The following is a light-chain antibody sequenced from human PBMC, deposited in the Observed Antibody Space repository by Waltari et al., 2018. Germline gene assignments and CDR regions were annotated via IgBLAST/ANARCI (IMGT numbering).Light chain of an antibody. J-gene: IGLJ2*01. CDR2: VVN. Sequence: QSALTHLPSVSGSPGQSLPISSSETNSDFVVYTFSFWSKQNPGTPPKYIIYVVNSGPSGISVRFSGSKSGNTASLAISGLQAEDEADYYRSAHSASSTHVLFGGGTKLTVL. V-gene: IGLV2-14*03. CDR3: SAHSASSTHVL. CDR1: NSDFVVYTF.